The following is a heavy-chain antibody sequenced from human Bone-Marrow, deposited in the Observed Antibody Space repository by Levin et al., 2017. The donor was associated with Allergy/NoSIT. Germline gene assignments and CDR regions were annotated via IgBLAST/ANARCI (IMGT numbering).Heavy chain of an antibody. CDR1: GFSFSTFP. Sequence: PGGSLRLSCAASGFSFSTFPLHWVRQAPGKGLEWVSLISVDGTAQYYADAVKGRFTISRDNSKNTLYLQMNSLTPEDTAVYFCARDKVGQLYGMDVWGQGTTVSVSS. CDR2: ISVDGTAQ. D-gene: IGHD2-2*01. V-gene: IGHV3-30-3*01. J-gene: IGHJ6*02. CDR3: ARDKVGQLYGMDV.